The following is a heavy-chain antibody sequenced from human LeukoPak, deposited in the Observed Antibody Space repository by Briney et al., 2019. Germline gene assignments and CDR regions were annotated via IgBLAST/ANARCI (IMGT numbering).Heavy chain of an antibody. J-gene: IGHJ4*02. CDR3: ARLRIVVVPGKGYFDN. D-gene: IGHD2-2*01. CDR2: VYYTEST. CDR1: DASMRDSYYY. Sequence: SETLSLTCNVSDASMRDSYYYWSWLRQAPGKGLEWIGIVYYTESTYYNPTLKSRATVSIDTSRSQFSLKLTSMTAADTAVYYCARLRIVVVPGKGYFDNWGQGTLVTASS. V-gene: IGHV4-39*01.